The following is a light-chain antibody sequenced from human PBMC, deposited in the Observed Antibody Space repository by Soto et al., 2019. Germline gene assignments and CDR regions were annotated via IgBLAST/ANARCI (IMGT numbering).Light chain of an antibody. J-gene: IGLJ3*02. CDR2: EVS. V-gene: IGLV2-14*01. CDR1: SSDIGGYNY. CDR3: SSHTSRSTLVV. Sequence: QSALTQPASVSGSPGQSVTISCTGTSSDIGGYNYVSWYQQSPGKAPKLIIFEVSHRPSGVSDRFSGSKSGDTASLTISGLHSEDEADYYCSSHTSRSTLVVFGGGTQLTVL.